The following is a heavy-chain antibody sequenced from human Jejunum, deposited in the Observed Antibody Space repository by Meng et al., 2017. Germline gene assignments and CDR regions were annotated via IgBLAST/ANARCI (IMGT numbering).Heavy chain of an antibody. V-gene: IGHV2-5*02. J-gene: IGHJ4*02. Sequence: QITLVESGPKLVKPTQTLTLTCALSGLPLTDFGVSVGWIRQPPGKALEWLALIYWDDDKRYSPSVKSRVTITKDTSRNYVVLTMTNMDPMDTATYYCAHRREDPRLSQYFLDFWGRGTLVTVSS. CDR1: GLPLTDFGVS. CDR3: AHRREDPRLSQYFLDF. CDR2: IYWDDDK. D-gene: IGHD2/OR15-2a*01.